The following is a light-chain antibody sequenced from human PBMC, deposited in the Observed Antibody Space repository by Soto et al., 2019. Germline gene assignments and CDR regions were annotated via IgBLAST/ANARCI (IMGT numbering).Light chain of an antibody. J-gene: IGKJ1*01. CDR3: QQYGSSPPWT. CDR1: QSVSRTY. Sequence: EIVLTQSPATLSLSPGERVTLSCRASQSVSRTYLAWYQQKPGQAPRLLIYGASTRATGIPDRFSGSGSGTDFTLTISRLEPEDFAVYYCQQYGSSPPWTFGQGTKVDIK. V-gene: IGKV3-20*01. CDR2: GAS.